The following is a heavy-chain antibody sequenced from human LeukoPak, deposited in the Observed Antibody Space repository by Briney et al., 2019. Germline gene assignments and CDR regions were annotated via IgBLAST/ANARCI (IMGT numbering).Heavy chain of an antibody. D-gene: IGHD4-17*01. V-gene: IGHV4-34*01. CDR3: ARSYGDYVYYGMDV. CDR1: GGSFSGYY. J-gene: IGHJ6*04. CDR2: IKHSGST. Sequence: SETLSLTCAVYGGSFSGYYWSWIRQPPGKGLEWIGEIKHSGSTNYNPSLKSRVTISVDTSKNQFSLKLSSVTAADTAVYYCARSYGDYVYYGMDVWGKGATVTVSS.